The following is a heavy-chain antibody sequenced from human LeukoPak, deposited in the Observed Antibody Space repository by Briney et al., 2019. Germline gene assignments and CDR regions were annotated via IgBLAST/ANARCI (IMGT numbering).Heavy chain of an antibody. D-gene: IGHD2/OR15-2a*01. Sequence: ASVKVSCKASGYTFINYYPHWVRQAPGQGPVWMGQINPNTDSTNCARMFQGRVTMTADTSTSTVYMELNSLTSDDTAVYYCARDLSGWGNSIYWGQGTPVTVS. CDR1: GYTFINYY. CDR2: INPNTDST. CDR3: ARDLSGWGNSIY. J-gene: IGHJ4*02. V-gene: IGHV1-46*01.